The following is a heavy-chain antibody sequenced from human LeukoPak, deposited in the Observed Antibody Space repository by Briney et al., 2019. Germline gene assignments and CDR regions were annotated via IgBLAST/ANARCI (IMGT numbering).Heavy chain of an antibody. CDR1: GYTFTSCY. D-gene: IGHD3-3*01. CDR2: INPSGGST. J-gene: IGHJ1*01. Sequence: ASVKVSCKASGYTFTSCYMHWVRQAPGQGLEWMGLINPSGGSTTYAQKFQGRVTMTRDTSTSTVHMELSSLRSEDTAVYYCAIQKGTIFGDVSPLSKHFHHWGQGTLVTV. V-gene: IGHV1-46*01. CDR3: AIQKGTIFGDVSPLSKHFHH.